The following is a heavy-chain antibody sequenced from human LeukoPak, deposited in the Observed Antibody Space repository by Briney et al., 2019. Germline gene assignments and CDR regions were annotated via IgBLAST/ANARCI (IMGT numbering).Heavy chain of an antibody. V-gene: IGHV5-51*01. CDR1: GYSFTSDW. D-gene: IGHD3-22*01. J-gene: IGHJ4*02. CDR2: IYPGDSDT. CDR3: ARHLTYYYDSSGEPGGNPLDY. Sequence: GEALKISCKGSGYSFTSDWICWVRQMPGKGREWRAIIYPGDSDTSYSPSFQSQVSISADKSISTSYLQVSSVTESGTALYYSARHLTYYYDSSGEPGGNPLDYWGQGTLVTVSS.